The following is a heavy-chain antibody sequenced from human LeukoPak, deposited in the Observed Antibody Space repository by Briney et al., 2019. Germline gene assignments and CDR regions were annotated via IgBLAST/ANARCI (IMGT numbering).Heavy chain of an antibody. D-gene: IGHD5-12*01. J-gene: IGHJ4*02. V-gene: IGHV1-69*04. CDR3: ARGGYSGYDYY. CDR1: GGTFSSYA. Sequence: SVKVSCKASGGTFSSYAISWVRHAPGQGLEWMGRIIPILGIANYAQKFQGRVTITADKSTSTAYMELSSLRSEDTAVYYCARGGYSGYDYYWRQGTLVTVSS. CDR2: IIPILGIA.